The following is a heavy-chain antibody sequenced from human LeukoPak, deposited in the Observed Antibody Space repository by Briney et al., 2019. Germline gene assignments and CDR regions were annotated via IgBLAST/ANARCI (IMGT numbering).Heavy chain of an antibody. V-gene: IGHV1-2*02. Sequence: ASVKVSCKASGYTFTGYYMHWVRQAPGQGLEWMGWINPNSGGTNYAQKFQGRVTVTRDTSISTAYMELSRLRSDDTAVYYCARSGACSSTSCPYYYYGMDVWGQGTTVTVSS. CDR3: ARSGACSSTSCPYYYYGMDV. J-gene: IGHJ6*02. CDR1: GYTFTGYY. CDR2: INPNSGGT. D-gene: IGHD2-2*01.